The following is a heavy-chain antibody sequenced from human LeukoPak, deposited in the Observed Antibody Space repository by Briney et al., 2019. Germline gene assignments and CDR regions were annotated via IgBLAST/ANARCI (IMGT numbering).Heavy chain of an antibody. V-gene: IGHV4-34*01. J-gene: IGHJ5*02. Sequence: SETLSLTCAVYGGSFSGYYWSWIRQPPGKGLEWIGEINHSGSTNYNPSLKSRVTISVDTSKNQFSLKLSSVTAADTAVYYCARHLVVVVAATVVGDWFDRWGQGTLVTVSS. D-gene: IGHD2-15*01. CDR1: GGSFSGYY. CDR3: ARHLVVVVAATVVGDWFDR. CDR2: INHSGST.